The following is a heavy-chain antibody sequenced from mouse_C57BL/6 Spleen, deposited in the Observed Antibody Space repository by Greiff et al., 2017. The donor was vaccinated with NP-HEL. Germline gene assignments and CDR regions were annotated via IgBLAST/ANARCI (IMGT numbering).Heavy chain of an antibody. CDR2: ISSGSSTI. CDR3: ARKRVTGTGAMDY. J-gene: IGHJ4*01. V-gene: IGHV5-17*01. D-gene: IGHD4-1*01. CDR1: GFTFSDYG. Sequence: DVMLVESGGGLVKPGGSLKLSCAASGFTFSDYGMHWVRQAPEKGLEWVAYISSGSSTIYYADTVKGRFTISRDNAKNTLFLQMTSLRSEDTAMYYCARKRVTGTGAMDYWGQGTSVTVSS.